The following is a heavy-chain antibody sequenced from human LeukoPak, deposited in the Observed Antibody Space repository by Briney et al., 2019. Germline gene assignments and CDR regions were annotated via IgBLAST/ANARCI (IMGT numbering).Heavy chain of an antibody. D-gene: IGHD6-19*01. CDR2: IIPIFGTA. J-gene: IGHJ6*03. V-gene: IGHV1-69*01. CDR1: GGTFSSYA. Sequence: SVKVSCKASGGTFSSYAISWVRQAPGQGLEWMGGIIPIFGTANYAQKFQGRVTITADESTSTAYMELSSLRSEDTAVYYCARAAVAGDYMDVWGKGTTVTVSS. CDR3: ARAAVAGDYMDV.